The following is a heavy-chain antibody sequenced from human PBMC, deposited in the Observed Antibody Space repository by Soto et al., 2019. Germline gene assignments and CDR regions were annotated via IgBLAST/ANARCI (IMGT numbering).Heavy chain of an antibody. CDR1: GYTFTSYY. Sequence: ASVKVSCKASGYTFTSYYMHWVRQAPGHGLEWMGIINPSGGSTSYAQKFQGRVTMTRDTSTSTVYMELSSLRSEDTAVYYCARAGEGGYDYYGMDVWGQGTTVTVSS. CDR3: ARAGEGGYDYYGMDV. J-gene: IGHJ6*02. V-gene: IGHV1-46*01. D-gene: IGHD2-15*01. CDR2: INPSGGST.